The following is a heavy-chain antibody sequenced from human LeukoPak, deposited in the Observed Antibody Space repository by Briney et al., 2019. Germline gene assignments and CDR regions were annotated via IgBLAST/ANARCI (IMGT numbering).Heavy chain of an antibody. D-gene: IGHD3-3*01. CDR3: ARTKLRFLSAKDSYYYSKDV. CDR1: GGTFSSYA. Sequence: SVKVSCKASGGTFSSYAISWVRQAPGQGLEWMGGIIPIFGTANYAQKFQGRVTITADESTSTAYMELSSLRSEDTAVYYCARTKLRFLSAKDSYYYSKDVWGKGTTVTVSS. J-gene: IGHJ6*03. CDR2: IIPIFGTA. V-gene: IGHV1-69*13.